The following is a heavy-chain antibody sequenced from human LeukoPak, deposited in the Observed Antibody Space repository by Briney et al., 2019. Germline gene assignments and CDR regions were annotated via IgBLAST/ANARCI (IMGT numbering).Heavy chain of an antibody. Sequence: GGSLTLSRAPAGSTFSSSGTHWVRQAPSNGLGWVAFIPYDGTNKYYVDSVKCRFTISRDNSKNTLYLQMNSLRPEDTAVYYCAKDRQLYSGSYLDYWGQGTLVTVSS. CDR2: IPYDGTNK. J-gene: IGHJ4*02. CDR3: AKDRQLYSGSYLDY. V-gene: IGHV3-30*02. D-gene: IGHD1-26*01. CDR1: GSTFSSSG.